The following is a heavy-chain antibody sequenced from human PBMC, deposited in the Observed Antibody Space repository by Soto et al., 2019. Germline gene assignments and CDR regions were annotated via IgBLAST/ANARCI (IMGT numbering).Heavy chain of an antibody. CDR3: AGRWGYGDYVREDYYGMDV. Sequence: QVQLVQSGAEVKKPGSSVKVSCKASGGTFSSYAISWVRQAPGQGLEWMGGIIPIFGTANYAQKFQGRVTITADKSTRTAYMELSSLRSEDTAVYYCAGRWGYGDYVREDYYGMDVWGQGTTVTVSS. CDR2: IIPIFGTA. V-gene: IGHV1-69*06. J-gene: IGHJ6*02. D-gene: IGHD4-17*01. CDR1: GGTFSSYA.